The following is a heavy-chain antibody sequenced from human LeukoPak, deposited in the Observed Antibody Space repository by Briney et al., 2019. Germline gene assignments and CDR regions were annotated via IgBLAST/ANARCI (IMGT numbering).Heavy chain of an antibody. CDR2: IKSRTDGETT. J-gene: IGHJ4*02. CDR3: TTVHGAGPVNFDY. Sequence: PGGSLRLSCTASGFTFSSVWMTWVRQAPGKGLEWVGRIKSRTDGETTDHAAPVKGRFSISRDDSENTLYLQMNSLKNEDTAVYFCTTVHGAGPVNFDYWGQGSLVTVSS. D-gene: IGHD3-16*01. CDR1: GFTFSSVW. V-gene: IGHV3-15*01.